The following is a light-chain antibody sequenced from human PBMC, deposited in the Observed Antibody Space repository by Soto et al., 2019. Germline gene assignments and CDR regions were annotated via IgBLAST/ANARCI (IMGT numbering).Light chain of an antibody. CDR1: ISNLGSNF. CDR3: AAWDDSLSGVV. V-gene: IGLV1-47*01. CDR2: RNN. Sequence: QSVLTQPPSASGTPGQRVTISCSGSISNLGSNFIYWYQQLPGAAPKLLISRNNERPSGVPDRFSGSKSGTSASLAISGLRSEDGADYHCAAWDDSLSGVVFGGGTKLTVL. J-gene: IGLJ3*02.